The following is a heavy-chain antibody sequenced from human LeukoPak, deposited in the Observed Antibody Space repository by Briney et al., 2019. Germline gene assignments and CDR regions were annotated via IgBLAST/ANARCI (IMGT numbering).Heavy chain of an antibody. J-gene: IGHJ5*02. D-gene: IGHD4-11*01. Sequence: ASVKVSCKASGGTFSSYAISWVRQAPGQGLEWMGRIIPIFGTANYAQKFQGRVTITTDEPTSTAYMELSSLRSEDTAVYYCARDLEGWDYSPGNWFDPWGQGTLVTVSS. CDR2: IIPIFGTA. CDR3: ARDLEGWDYSPGNWFDP. V-gene: IGHV1-69*05. CDR1: GGTFSSYA.